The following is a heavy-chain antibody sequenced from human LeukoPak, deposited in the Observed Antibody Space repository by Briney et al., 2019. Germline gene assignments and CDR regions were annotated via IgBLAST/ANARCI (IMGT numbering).Heavy chain of an antibody. CDR2: TYYRSKWYN. CDR3: ARDHPYSYGPSNSYYFDY. D-gene: IGHD5-18*01. J-gene: IGHJ4*02. CDR1: GDSVSSNSAA. V-gene: IGHV6-1*01. Sequence: SQTLSLTCAISGDSVSSNSAAWNWIRQSPSRGLEWLGRTYYRSKWYNDYAVSVKSRITINPDTSKNQFSLQLNSVTPEDTAVYYCARDHPYSYGPSNSYYFDYWGQGTLVTVSS.